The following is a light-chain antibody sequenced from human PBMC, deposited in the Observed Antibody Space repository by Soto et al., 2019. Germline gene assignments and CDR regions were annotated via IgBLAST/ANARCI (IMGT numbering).Light chain of an antibody. CDR1: QGINHY. J-gene: IGKJ3*01. Sequence: DIQMTQSPSSLSASVGDRVTITCRASQGINHYLAWFQQKPGKVPKLLIYATSTLQSGVPSRFSGSGFGTDFTLIISSLQPEDVATYYCQKHNSAPLFFGPGTKVEIK. V-gene: IGKV1-27*01. CDR2: ATS. CDR3: QKHNSAPLF.